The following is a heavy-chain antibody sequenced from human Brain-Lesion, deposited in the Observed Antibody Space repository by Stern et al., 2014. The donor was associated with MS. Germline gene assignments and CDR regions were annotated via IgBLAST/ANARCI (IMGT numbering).Heavy chain of an antibody. D-gene: IGHD1-26*01. CDR2: FDPEDGET. CDR1: GYTLTELS. V-gene: IGHV1-24*01. J-gene: IGHJ4*02. Sequence: MQLVESGAEVKKPGASVKVSCKVSGYTLTELSMHWVRQAPRKGLEWMGGFDPEDGETIYAQKFQGRVPMTEDTSTDTAYMELSSLRSEDTAVYYCATLSPGAGGNYYRHFDYWGQGTLVTVSS. CDR3: ATLSPGAGGNYYRHFDY.